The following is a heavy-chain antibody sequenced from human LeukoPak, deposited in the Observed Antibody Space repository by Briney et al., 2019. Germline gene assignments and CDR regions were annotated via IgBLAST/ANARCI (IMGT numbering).Heavy chain of an antibody. Sequence: GGSLRLSCAASGFTFSGYEMHWVRQAPGKGLEWVSYISSSTSIMYYAGSVKGRFTISRDNAKNSLYLQMNSLRAEDTAIYYCARGNYHEYGDLPLDYWGQGTLVTVSS. CDR1: GFTFSGYE. J-gene: IGHJ4*02. V-gene: IGHV3-48*03. D-gene: IGHD4-17*01. CDR3: ARGNYHEYGDLPLDY. CDR2: ISSSTSIM.